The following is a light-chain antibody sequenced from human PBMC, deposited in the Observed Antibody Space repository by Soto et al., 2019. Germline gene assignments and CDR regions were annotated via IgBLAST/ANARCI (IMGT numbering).Light chain of an antibody. Sequence: EIVMTQSPDTLSVSPGERATLSCRASQSVSSNLAWYQQKPGQAPRLLIYGASTRATGIPARFSGSGSGTEFTLTISSLLSEDFAVYYCQQYNNWPPWTFGQGTKVEIK. CDR1: QSVSSN. J-gene: IGKJ1*01. CDR2: GAS. V-gene: IGKV3-15*01. CDR3: QQYNNWPPWT.